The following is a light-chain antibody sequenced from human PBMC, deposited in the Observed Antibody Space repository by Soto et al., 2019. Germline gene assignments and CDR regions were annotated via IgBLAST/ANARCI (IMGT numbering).Light chain of an antibody. CDR2: GAS. J-gene: IGKJ4*01. CDR3: QQFNSYPLT. CDR1: QGISSY. Sequence: DIQLTQSPSFLSASVGDRVTITCRASQGISSYLAWYQQRPGKAPKLLIYGASTLQSGVPSRFSGSGSGTEFTLTISSLQPDDFTTYYCQQFNSYPLTFGGGTKVEIK. V-gene: IGKV1-9*01.